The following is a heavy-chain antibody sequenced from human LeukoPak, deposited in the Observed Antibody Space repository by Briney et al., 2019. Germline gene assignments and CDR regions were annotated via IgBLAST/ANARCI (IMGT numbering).Heavy chain of an antibody. CDR3: ARQTYCGGDCYDVFDI. CDR1: GFTFSSYA. J-gene: IGHJ3*02. Sequence: GGSLRLSCAASGFTFSSYAMSWVRQAPGKGLQWVSAISSSGGNTYYADSVKGRFTISRDNSKNTLYLQMNSLRAEDTAVYYCARQTYCGGDCYDVFDIWGQGTMVTVSS. V-gene: IGHV3-23*01. D-gene: IGHD2-21*01. CDR2: ISSSGGNT.